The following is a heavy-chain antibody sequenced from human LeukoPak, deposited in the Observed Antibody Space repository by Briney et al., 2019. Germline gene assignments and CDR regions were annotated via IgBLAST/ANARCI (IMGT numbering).Heavy chain of an antibody. CDR3: ARCLRDYGSESYSYDY. CDR2: IYPGDSDT. D-gene: IGHD3-10*01. V-gene: IGHV5-51*01. J-gene: IGHJ4*02. Sequence: PGESLKISCKGSGYSFTSYWIAWVRQMPGKCLEWMGIIYPGDSDTRYSPSFQGQVTISADKSISTAYLQWSGLKASDTAMFYCARCLRDYGSESYSYDYWGQGTLVTVSS. CDR1: GYSFTSYW.